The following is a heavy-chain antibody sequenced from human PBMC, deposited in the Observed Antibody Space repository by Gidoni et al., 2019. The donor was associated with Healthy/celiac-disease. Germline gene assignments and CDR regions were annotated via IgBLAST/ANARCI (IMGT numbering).Heavy chain of an antibody. CDR1: GCSLSSSSYY. CDR2: IYYSGST. D-gene: IGHD3-3*01. CDR3: ARLGDFWSGSDFDY. Sequence: LHLQVSGPGLVTPSETLSLTCTVSGCSLSSSSYYWGWIRQPPGKGLEWIGSIYYSGSTYYNPSLKSRVTISVDTSKNQCSLKLSSVTAADTAVYYCARLGDFWSGSDFDYWGQGTLVTVSS. J-gene: IGHJ4*02. V-gene: IGHV4-39*01.